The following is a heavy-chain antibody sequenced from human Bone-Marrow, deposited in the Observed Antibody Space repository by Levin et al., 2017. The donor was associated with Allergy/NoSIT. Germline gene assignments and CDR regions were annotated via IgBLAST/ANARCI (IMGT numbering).Heavy chain of an antibody. CDR3: ARESLHFMDV. J-gene: IGHJ6*03. CDR1: GSYFGGRW. V-gene: IGHV3-7*03. CDR2: INYDGGQK. Sequence: RGESLKISCAASGSYFGGRWMSWVRQAPGKGLEWVANINYDGGQKYYVDSVKGRFTISRDNAKKSLYLEMNSLRVEDTAVYFCARESLHFMDVWGNGTTVTVSS. D-gene: IGHD4-11*01.